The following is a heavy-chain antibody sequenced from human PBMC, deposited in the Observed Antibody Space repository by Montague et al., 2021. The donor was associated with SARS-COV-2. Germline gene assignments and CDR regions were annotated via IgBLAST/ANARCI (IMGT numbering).Heavy chain of an antibody. CDR1: GGSISNSSRY. D-gene: IGHD3-10*01. Sequence: SETLSLTCTVSGGSISNSSRYWGWIRQPPGKGLEWIGSIYYSGSTYYXSSLKSRVTISVDTSKNQFSLKLNSVTAADTAVYYCARLVWFGELSSENWFDPWGQGTLVTVSS. CDR2: IYYSGST. J-gene: IGHJ5*02. V-gene: IGHV4-39*01. CDR3: ARLVWFGELSSENWFDP.